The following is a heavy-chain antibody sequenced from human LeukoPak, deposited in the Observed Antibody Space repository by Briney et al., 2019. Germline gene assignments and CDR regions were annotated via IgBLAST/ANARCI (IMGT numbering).Heavy chain of an antibody. J-gene: IGHJ3*02. V-gene: IGHV3-48*01. CDR1: GFTFSSYS. CDR2: ISSSSSTI. CDR3: ARDRLAGRFDI. Sequence: PGGSLRLSCAASGFTFSSYSMNWVRQAPGKGLEWVSYISSSSSTIYYADSVKGRFTISRDNAKNSLYLQMNSLRAEDTAVYYCARDRLAGRFDIWGQGTMVTVSS. D-gene: IGHD3-10*01.